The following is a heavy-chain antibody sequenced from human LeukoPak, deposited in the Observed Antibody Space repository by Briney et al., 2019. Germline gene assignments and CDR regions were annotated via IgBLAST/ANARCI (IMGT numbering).Heavy chain of an antibody. D-gene: IGHD6-13*01. CDR1: GYTFTSYD. Sequence: GASVKVSCKASGYTFTSYDINWVRQAPGQGLEWMGIINPSGGSTSYAQKFQGRVTMTRDMSTSTVYMELSSLRSEDTAVYYCARGRHAQQQLVLDMDVWGKGTTVTVSS. J-gene: IGHJ6*03. V-gene: IGHV1-46*01. CDR2: INPSGGST. CDR3: ARGRHAQQQLVLDMDV.